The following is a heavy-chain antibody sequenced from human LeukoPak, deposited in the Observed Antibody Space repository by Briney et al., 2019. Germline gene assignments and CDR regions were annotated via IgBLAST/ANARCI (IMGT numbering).Heavy chain of an antibody. D-gene: IGHD3-22*01. CDR3: ARVGVDSSGYPFDY. V-gene: IGHV4-59*01. CDR1: GGSISSYY. Sequence: SETLSLTCTVSGGSISSYYWSWIRQPPGKGLEWIGYIYYSGSTNYNPSLKSRVTISVDTSKNQFSLKLSSVTAAGTAVYYCARVGVDSSGYPFDYWGQGTLVTVSS. CDR2: IYYSGST. J-gene: IGHJ4*02.